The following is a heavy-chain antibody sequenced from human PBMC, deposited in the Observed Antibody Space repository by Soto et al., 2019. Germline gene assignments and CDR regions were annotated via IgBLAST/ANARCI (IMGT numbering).Heavy chain of an antibody. CDR3: AKDSQDSNYFDY. CDR1: GFTFDDYA. CDR2: ISWDGGST. V-gene: IGHV3-43D*04. D-gene: IGHD4-4*01. Sequence: GGSLRLSCAASGFTFDDYAMHWVRQAPGKGLEWVSLISWDGGSTYYADSVKGRFTISRDNSKDSLYLQMNSLRAEDTALYYCAKDSQDSNYFDYWGQGTLVTVSS. J-gene: IGHJ4*02.